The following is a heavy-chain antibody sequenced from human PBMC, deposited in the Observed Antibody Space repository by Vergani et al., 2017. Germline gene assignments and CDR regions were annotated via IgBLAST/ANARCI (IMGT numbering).Heavy chain of an antibody. CDR2: IKSKTDGGTT. Sequence: EVQLVESGGGVVRPGGSLRLSCAASGFIFDDYGMSWVRQAPGKGLEWVGRIKSKTDGGTTDYAAPVKGRFTISRDDSKNTLYLQMNSLRAEDTAVYYCARVHLVRGVTAGGMDVWGQGTTVTVSS. V-gene: IGHV3-15*01. J-gene: IGHJ6*02. CDR3: ARVHLVRGVTAGGMDV. CDR1: GFIFDDYG. D-gene: IGHD3-10*01.